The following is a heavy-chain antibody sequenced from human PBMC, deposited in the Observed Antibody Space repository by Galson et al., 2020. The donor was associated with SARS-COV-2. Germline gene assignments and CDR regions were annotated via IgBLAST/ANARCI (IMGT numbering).Heavy chain of an antibody. J-gene: IGHJ3*02. CDR1: GFSLSTSGMR. CDR2: TDWDDAT. Sequence: SGPTLVKHTQTLTLTCTFSGFSLSTSGMRASWIRQPPGKALEWLARTDWDDATFYSTSLKTSLTISKDTSKNQVVLTMTNMDPVDTATYYCARILNGDYVGGGDDAFDIWGQGTMVTVSS. CDR3: ARILNGDYVGGGDDAFDI. V-gene: IGHV2-70*04. D-gene: IGHD4-17*01.